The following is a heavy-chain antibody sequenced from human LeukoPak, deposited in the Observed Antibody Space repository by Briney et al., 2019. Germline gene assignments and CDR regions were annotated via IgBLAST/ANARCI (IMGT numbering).Heavy chain of an antibody. V-gene: IGHV3-33*01. CDR1: GFSFYTYG. CDR3: ATEVKAAAGIDTGSYYYNGMDV. Sequence: GGSLRLSCAVSGFSFYTYGIHWVRHAPGKGLEWVAVIWNDGSNKYYADSVKGRFTISRDNSKNTLYLQMNSLRTEDTAVYFCATEVKAAAGIDTGSYYYNGMDVWGQGTTVTVSS. CDR2: IWNDGSNK. D-gene: IGHD6-13*01. J-gene: IGHJ6*02.